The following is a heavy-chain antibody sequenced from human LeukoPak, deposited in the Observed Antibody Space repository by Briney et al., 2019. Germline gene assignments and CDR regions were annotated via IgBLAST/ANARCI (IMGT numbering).Heavy chain of an antibody. CDR2: ISNGGNTI. J-gene: IGHJ4*02. V-gene: IGHV3-48*03. Sequence: GGSLRLSCAASGFTFSTYEMNWVRQAPGKGLEWVSYISNGGNTIYYADSVKGRFTISRDNSKNTLYLQMNSLRAKDTAVYYCAKDLYDILTGYCFDYWGQGTLVTVSS. CDR1: GFTFSTYE. CDR3: AKDLYDILTGYCFDY. D-gene: IGHD3-9*01.